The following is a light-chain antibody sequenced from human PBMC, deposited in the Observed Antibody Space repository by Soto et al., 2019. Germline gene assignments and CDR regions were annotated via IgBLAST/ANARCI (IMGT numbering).Light chain of an antibody. Sequence: QLVLTQSASASASLGASVKLTCTLSSGHSSYAIAWHQQQPEKGPRYLMNLNSDGSHTKGDGIPDRFSGSSSGAERYLTISSLQSEDEADYYCQTWGPGFYVFGTGTKLTVL. CDR2: LNSDGSH. V-gene: IGLV4-69*01. J-gene: IGLJ1*01. CDR1: SGHSSYA. CDR3: QTWGPGFYV.